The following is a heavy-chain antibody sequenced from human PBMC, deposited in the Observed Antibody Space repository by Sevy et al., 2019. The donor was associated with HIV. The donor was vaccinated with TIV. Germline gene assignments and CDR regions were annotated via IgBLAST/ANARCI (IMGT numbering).Heavy chain of an antibody. CDR1: GGTFSSYA. V-gene: IGHV1-69*13. CDR2: IIPIFGTA. D-gene: IGHD3-10*01. CDR3: ARETGNYFDY. J-gene: IGHJ4*02. Sequence: ASVKVSCKASGGTFSSYAISWVRQAPGQGLEWMGGIIPIFGTANYAQKFQGRVTITADESTSTAYMELSSLRSGDTAVYYCARETGNYFDYWGQGTLVTVSS.